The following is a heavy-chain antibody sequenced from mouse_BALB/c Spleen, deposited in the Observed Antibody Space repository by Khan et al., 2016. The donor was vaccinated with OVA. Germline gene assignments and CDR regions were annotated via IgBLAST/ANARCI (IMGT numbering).Heavy chain of an antibody. CDR2: INPRSSYT. J-gene: IGHJ4*01. D-gene: IGHD2-14*01. CDR1: GYTFTSNT. Sequence: VQLQQSGAELARPGASVKMSCKASGYTFTSNTMHWVKQRPGQGLEWIGYINPRSSYTNYNQKFTDKPTLTADKSSTPAYMQLSSLTSEDSAGYYCARRTTEYTMDYWGQGTSVTVSS. V-gene: IGHV1-4*01. CDR3: ARRTTEYTMDY.